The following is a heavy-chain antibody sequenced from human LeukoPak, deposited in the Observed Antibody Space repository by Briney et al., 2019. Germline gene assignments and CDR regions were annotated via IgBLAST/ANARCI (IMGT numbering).Heavy chain of an antibody. D-gene: IGHD3-22*01. CDR1: GFIFSNNI. J-gene: IGHJ4*02. CDR2: ISADGGDI. CDR3: GKDPPHSDRSIYSDNS. Sequence: GGSLRLPCAASGFIFSNNIMNWVRQAPGKGLEWVSVISADGGDIYYADSVNGRFTISRDNSKNTLHLQMDSLRAEDTAVYYCGKDPPHSDRSIYSDNSWGQGALVTVSS. V-gene: IGHV3-23*01.